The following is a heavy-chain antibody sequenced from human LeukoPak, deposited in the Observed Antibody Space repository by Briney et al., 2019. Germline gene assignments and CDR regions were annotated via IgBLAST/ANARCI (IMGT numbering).Heavy chain of an antibody. CDR3: ARGLYYYDSSGYSDDAFDI. CDR1: GGSFSGYY. D-gene: IGHD3-22*01. Sequence: PSETLSLTCAVYGGSFSGYYWSWIRQPPGKGLEWIGEINHSGSTNYNPSLKSRVTISVDTSKNQFSLKLSSVTAADTAVYYCARGLYYYDSSGYSDDAFDIWGQGTMVTVSS. J-gene: IGHJ3*02. V-gene: IGHV4-34*01. CDR2: INHSGST.